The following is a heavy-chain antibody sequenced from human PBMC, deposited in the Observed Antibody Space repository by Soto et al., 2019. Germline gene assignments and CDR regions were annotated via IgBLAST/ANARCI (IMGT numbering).Heavy chain of an antibody. CDR2: IYYGGST. CDR1: GGSITGYY. Sequence: SETLSLTCTVSGGSITGYYWSWIRQPPGKGLEWIGYIYYGGSTNYNPPLKSRVTISVDTSKNQFSLKLSSVTAADTAVYYCASSSYYYYMDVWGKGTTVTVSS. CDR3: ASSSYYYYMDV. J-gene: IGHJ6*03. V-gene: IGHV4-59*08.